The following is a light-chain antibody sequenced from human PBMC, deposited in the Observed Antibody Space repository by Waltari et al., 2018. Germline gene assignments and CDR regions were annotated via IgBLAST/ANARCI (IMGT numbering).Light chain of an antibody. CDR2: DAS. J-gene: IGKJ2*01. CDR1: QSVRSN. V-gene: IGKV3-11*01. CDR3: QQYYSAPYT. Sequence: EIVLTQSPATLSLSPGERATVSCRASQSVRSNLAWYQQKPGQAPRLLIYDASNRATGFPARFSGSGSGTDFTLTISSLQAEDVAVYYCQQYYSAPYTFGQGTKLEIK.